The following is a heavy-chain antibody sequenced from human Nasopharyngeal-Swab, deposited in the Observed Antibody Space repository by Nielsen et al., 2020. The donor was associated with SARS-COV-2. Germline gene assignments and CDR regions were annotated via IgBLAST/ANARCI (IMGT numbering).Heavy chain of an antibody. CDR3: ARGADVYCSGGSCYPEYYYYMDV. CDR1: GFGVSTNY. CDR2: IYPGGST. J-gene: IGHJ6*03. D-gene: IGHD2-15*01. Sequence: GESLKISCAASGFGVSTNYMSWVRQDPGKGLEWMAVIYPGGSTNYADSVKGRFTISRDYYKNTMYLQMNSLRVEDTAIYYCARGADVYCSGGSCYPEYYYYMDVWGRGTTVTVSS. V-gene: IGHV3-66*01.